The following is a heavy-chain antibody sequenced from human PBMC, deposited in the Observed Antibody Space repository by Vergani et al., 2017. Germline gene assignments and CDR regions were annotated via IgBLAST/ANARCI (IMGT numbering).Heavy chain of an antibody. V-gene: IGHV1-46*01. CDR1: GYTFTSYY. CDR2: INPSGGST. J-gene: IGHJ6*02. D-gene: IGHD5-12*01. CDR3: ASIPRNIVATKFRAAGDPPI. Sequence: QVQLVQSGAEVKKPGASVKVSCKASGYTFTSYYMHWVRQAPGQGLEWMGIINPSGGSTSYAQKFQGRVTMTRDTSTSTVYMELSSLRSEDTAVYYCASIPRNIVATKFRAAGDPPIWGQGTTVTVSS.